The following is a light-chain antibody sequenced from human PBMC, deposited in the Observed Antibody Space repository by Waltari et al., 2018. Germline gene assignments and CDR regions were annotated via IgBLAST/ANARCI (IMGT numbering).Light chain of an antibody. CDR2: KTS. V-gene: IGKV1-5*03. Sequence: DIRMTQSPSTLSASVGDRVTITCRASQSIRIWLAWYQQKPGKAPKLLIYKTSSLESGVPSRFSGSGSGTEFTLTISSLQPDDFATYYCQQYSSYSWTFGQGTKVEIK. CDR1: QSIRIW. J-gene: IGKJ1*01. CDR3: QQYSSYSWT.